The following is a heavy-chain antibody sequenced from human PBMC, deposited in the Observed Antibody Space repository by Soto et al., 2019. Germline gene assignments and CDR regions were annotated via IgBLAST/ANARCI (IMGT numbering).Heavy chain of an antibody. V-gene: IGHV1-69*04. CDR2: IIPILGIA. J-gene: IGHJ4*02. CDR3: ARDGGSSILLY. CDR1: GGAYGSST. Sequence: ASVKVSCKASGGAYGSSTSSWVRQAPGQGLEWMGRIIPILGIANYAQKFQGRVTITADKSTSTAYMELSSLRSEDTAVYYCARDGGSSILLYWGQGTLVTVSS. D-gene: IGHD3-10*01.